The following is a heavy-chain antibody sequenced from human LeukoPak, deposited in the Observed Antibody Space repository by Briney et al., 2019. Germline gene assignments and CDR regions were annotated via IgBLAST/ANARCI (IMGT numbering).Heavy chain of an antibody. CDR2: IYYSGST. J-gene: IGHJ6*03. D-gene: IGHD1-26*01. Sequence: SETLSLTCTVSGGSISSYYWSWIRQPPGKGLEWIGYIYYSGSTNYNPSLKNRVTISVDTSKNQFSLKLSSVTAADTAVYYCARDSSGYSGYDYYYMDVWGKGTTVTISS. CDR1: GGSISSYY. CDR3: ARDSSGYSGYDYYYMDV. V-gene: IGHV4-59*01.